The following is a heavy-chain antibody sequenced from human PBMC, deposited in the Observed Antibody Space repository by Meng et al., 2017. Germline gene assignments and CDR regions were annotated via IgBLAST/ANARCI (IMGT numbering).Heavy chain of an antibody. CDR3: ARARGAYYYGMDV. V-gene: IGHV1-69*05. CDR2: IIPIFGTA. J-gene: IGHJ6*02. D-gene: IGHD1-26*01. CDR1: GYTFTSYA. Sequence: SVNVSCKASGYTFTSYAISWVRQAPGQGLEWMGGIIPIFGTANYAQKFQGRVTITTDESTSTAYMELSSLRSEDTAVYYCARARGAYYYGMDVWGQGTTVTVSS.